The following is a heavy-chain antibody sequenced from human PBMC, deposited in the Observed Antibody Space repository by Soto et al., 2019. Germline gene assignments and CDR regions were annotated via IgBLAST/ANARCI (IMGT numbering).Heavy chain of an antibody. CDR1: GESISGYN. D-gene: IGHD1-26*01. J-gene: IGHJ6*02. CDR3: VRQGIGVLHGLVDV. V-gene: IGHV4-59*08. CDR2: VRSSGGT. Sequence: QVQLQESGPGLVKPSETLSLTCTVSGESISGYNLAWIRQPPGKGLEWIGYVRSSGGTSYNPSLKSRIAKAADPSTKQFALRLSSVTAADTAVYYCVRQGIGVLHGLVDVWGQGTTVTVSS.